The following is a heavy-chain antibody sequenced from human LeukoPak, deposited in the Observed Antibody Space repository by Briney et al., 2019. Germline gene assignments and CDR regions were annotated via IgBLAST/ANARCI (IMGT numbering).Heavy chain of an antibody. Sequence: GASVKVSCKASVYTFSSYGISWVRQAPGQGLEWMGWISAYNSNTNYAQKLQGRVTMTTDTSTSTAYMELRSLRSDDTAVYYCARALYGEIDGYWGQGTLVTVSS. CDR3: ARALYGEIDGY. CDR1: VYTFSSYG. D-gene: IGHD4-17*01. CDR2: ISAYNSNT. V-gene: IGHV1-18*01. J-gene: IGHJ4*02.